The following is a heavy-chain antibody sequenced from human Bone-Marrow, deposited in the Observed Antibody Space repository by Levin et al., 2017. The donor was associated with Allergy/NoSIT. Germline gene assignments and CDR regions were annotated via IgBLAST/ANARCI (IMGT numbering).Heavy chain of an antibody. D-gene: IGHD3-10*01. J-gene: IGHJ4*02. Sequence: NGSGPTLVKPTQTLTLTCTFSGFSLRTSEVAVAWIRQPPGKALEWLALIYWDDDKRYSPSLKSRLTISKNTSKNQVVLTMANMDPVDTATYYCAHRRSGSYFAYWGQGALVTVSS. CDR3: AHRRSGSYFAY. V-gene: IGHV2-5*02. CDR2: IYWDDDK. CDR1: GFSLRTSEVA.